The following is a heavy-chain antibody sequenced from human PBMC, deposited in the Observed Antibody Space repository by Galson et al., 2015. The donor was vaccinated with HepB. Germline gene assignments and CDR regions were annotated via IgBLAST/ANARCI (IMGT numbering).Heavy chain of an antibody. V-gene: IGHV3-11*06. D-gene: IGHD4-17*01. CDR2: ISSSSSYT. J-gene: IGHJ6*02. CDR3: AMTTVTTSYYYYYGMDV. Sequence: SLRLSCAASGFTFGDYYMSWIRQAPGKGLEWVSYISSSSSYTNYADSVKGRFTISRDNAKNSLYLQMNSLRAEDTAVYYCAMTTVTTSYYYYYGMDVWGQGTTVTVSS. CDR1: GFTFGDYY.